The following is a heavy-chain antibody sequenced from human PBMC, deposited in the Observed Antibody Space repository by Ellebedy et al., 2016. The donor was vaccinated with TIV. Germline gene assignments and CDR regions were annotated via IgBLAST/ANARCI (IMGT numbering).Heavy chain of an antibody. CDR1: GCSISNYY. J-gene: IGHJ6*04. Sequence: MPSETLSLTCTVSGCSISNYYWSWIRQPPGKGLEWIGYIYYSGSTNYNPSLESRVTISVDTSKNQFSLKLSSVTAADTAVYYCAREGRGNSAGMDVWGKGTTVTVSS. CDR3: AREGRGNSAGMDV. CDR2: IYYSGST. D-gene: IGHD4-23*01. V-gene: IGHV4-59*01.